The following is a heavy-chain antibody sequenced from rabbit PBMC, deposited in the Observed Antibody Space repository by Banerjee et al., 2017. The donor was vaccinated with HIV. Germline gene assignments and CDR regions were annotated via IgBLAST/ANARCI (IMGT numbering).Heavy chain of an antibody. J-gene: IGHJ6*01. CDR1: GFSFSSSYY. CDR2: IYAGSIGNT. CDR3: ARGSNSGVGGHAKMDL. D-gene: IGHD1-1*01. Sequence: QEQLVESGGDLVKPGGTLTLTCTASGFSFSSSYYMCWVRQAPGKGLEWIACIYAGSIGNTYYASWAKGRFTISKTSSTTVTLQMTSLTAADTATYFCARGSNSGVGGHAKMDLWGPGTLVTVS. V-gene: IGHV1S45*01.